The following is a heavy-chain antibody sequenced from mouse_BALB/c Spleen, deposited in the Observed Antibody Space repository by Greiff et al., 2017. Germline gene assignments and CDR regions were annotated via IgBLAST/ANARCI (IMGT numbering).Heavy chain of an antibody. V-gene: IGHV5-6-5*01. D-gene: IGHD2-4*01. CDR2: ISSGGST. J-gene: IGHJ3*01. CDR3: ARDDYWFAY. Sequence: EVKLMESGGGLVKPGGSLKLSCAASGFTFSSYAMSWVRQTPEQRLEWVASISSGGSTYYPDSVKGRFTISRDNARNILYLQMSSLRSEDTAMYYCARDDYWFAYWGQGTLVTVSA. CDR1: GFTFSSYA.